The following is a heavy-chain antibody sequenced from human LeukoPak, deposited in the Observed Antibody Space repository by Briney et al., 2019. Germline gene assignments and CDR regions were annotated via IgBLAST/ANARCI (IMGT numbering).Heavy chain of an antibody. CDR3: TQSKLPKQPHFDY. Sequence: GGSLRLSCTASGFTFSTYAMSWVRQAPGEGLEWVSGISGSGGSTYYTDSVKGRFTISRDNSKNTLYLQMNSLRAEDTAVYYCTQSKLPKQPHFDYWGQGTLVTVSS. J-gene: IGHJ4*02. CDR2: ISGSGGST. CDR1: GFTFSTYA. V-gene: IGHV3-23*01. D-gene: IGHD2-15*01.